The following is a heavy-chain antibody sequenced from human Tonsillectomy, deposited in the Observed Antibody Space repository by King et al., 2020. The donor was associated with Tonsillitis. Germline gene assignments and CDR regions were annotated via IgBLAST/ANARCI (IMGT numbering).Heavy chain of an antibody. V-gene: IGHV3-23*04. D-gene: IGHD4-17*01. Sequence: VQLVEAGGGLLQPGGSLRLSCAASGFTFSDHVMTWFRQAPGKGLEWVSSISGGGGSINYADSVKGRFTVSRDNSKNTLYLQMNSLRAEETALYYCAKRRGDYNGPSDYWGQGTLVTVSS. CDR2: ISGGGGSI. CDR1: GFTFSDHV. J-gene: IGHJ4*02. CDR3: AKRRGDYNGPSDY.